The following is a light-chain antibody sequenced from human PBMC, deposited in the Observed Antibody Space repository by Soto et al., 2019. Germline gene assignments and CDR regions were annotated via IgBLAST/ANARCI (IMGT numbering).Light chain of an antibody. J-gene: IGKJ1*01. V-gene: IGKV1-17*01. CDR3: LQHDSNVWT. CDR2: AAS. Sequence: DIQMTQSPSSLSASVGDRVTITCRASQDIQNALGWYQQKPGKAPKRLIYAASSLQSGVPSRFRGSRSGTEFTLTISSLQPEDFATYYCLQHDSNVWTFGQGTKVDIK. CDR1: QDIQNA.